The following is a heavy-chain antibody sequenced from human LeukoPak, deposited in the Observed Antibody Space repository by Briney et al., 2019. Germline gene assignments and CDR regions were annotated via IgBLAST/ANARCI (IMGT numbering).Heavy chain of an antibody. D-gene: IGHD2-21*02. CDR2: IGGSGGST. CDR3: AKAVMVTSWGFDY. Sequence: GGSLRLSCAASGFTFSSYAMSWVRQAPGKGLEWVSAIGGSGGSTYYAESVKGRFTISRDNSKNTLYLQMNSLRGEDTAIYYCAKAVMVTSWGFDYWGQGTLVTVSS. CDR1: GFTFSSYA. V-gene: IGHV3-23*01. J-gene: IGHJ4*02.